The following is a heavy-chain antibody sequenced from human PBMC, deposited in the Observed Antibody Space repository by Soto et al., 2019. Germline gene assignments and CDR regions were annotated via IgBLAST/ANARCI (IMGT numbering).Heavy chain of an antibody. J-gene: IGHJ4*02. CDR3: AKRFPIAAAGSYYFDY. V-gene: IGHV3-23*01. CDR1: GFTFSSYA. D-gene: IGHD6-13*01. CDR2: ISGSGGST. Sequence: GGSLRLSCAASGFTFSSYAMSWVRQAPGKGLEWVSAISGSGGSTYYADSVKGRFTISRDNSKNTLYLQMNSLRAEDTAVYYCAKRFPIAAAGSYYFDYWGQGTLVTVSS.